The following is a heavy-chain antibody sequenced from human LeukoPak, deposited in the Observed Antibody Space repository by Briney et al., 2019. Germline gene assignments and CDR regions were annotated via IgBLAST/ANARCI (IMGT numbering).Heavy chain of an antibody. V-gene: IGHV3-48*02. CDR3: ARGSGSFSGGFDY. CDR1: GFTFSDFS. J-gene: IGHJ4*02. Sequence: GGSLRLSCAASGFTFSDFSMNWVRQAPGKGLEWLSYISSSGGTIWYADSVKGRFTSSRDNAKNSLYLQMSSLRDEDTAVYYCARGSGSFSGGFDYWGQGTLVTVSS. CDR2: ISSSGGTI. D-gene: IGHD1-26*01.